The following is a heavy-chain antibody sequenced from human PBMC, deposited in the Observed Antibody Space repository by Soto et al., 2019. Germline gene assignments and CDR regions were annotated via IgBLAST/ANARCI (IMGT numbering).Heavy chain of an antibody. CDR1: VGSISSSNW. D-gene: IGHD6-13*01. CDR2: IYHSGTT. Sequence: SETLSLTCAVSVGSISSSNWWTWVRHPPGKGLEWIGEIYHSGTTNYNPSLKSRVTISGDRSKNQFSLSLSSVTAADTAVYYCAVPAAGDFAYWGQGTIVTVSS. V-gene: IGHV4-4*02. J-gene: IGHJ4*02. CDR3: AVPAAGDFAY.